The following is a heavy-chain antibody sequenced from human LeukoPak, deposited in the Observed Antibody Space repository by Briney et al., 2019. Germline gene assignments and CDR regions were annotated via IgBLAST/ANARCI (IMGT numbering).Heavy chain of an antibody. CDR2: ISSGSSTI. Sequence: PGGSLRLSCAASGFTFGGYSMNWVRQTPGKGLEWVSHISSGSSTIYYADSVKGRFTISRDNAKDSLYLQMNSQRAEDTAVYYCARGQLTDPRIDYWGQGTLVTVSS. D-gene: IGHD1-1*01. CDR1: GFTFGGYS. V-gene: IGHV3-48*04. CDR3: ARGQLTDPRIDY. J-gene: IGHJ4*02.